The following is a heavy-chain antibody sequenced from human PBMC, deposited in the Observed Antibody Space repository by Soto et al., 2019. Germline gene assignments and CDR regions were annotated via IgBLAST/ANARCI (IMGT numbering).Heavy chain of an antibody. CDR2: IYHSGST. V-gene: IGHV4-30-2*01. J-gene: IGHJ4*02. Sequence: SETLSLTCAVSGGSISSGGYSWSWIRQPPGKGLEWIGYIYHSGSTYYNPSVKGRFTISRDNSRNTLYLQMDSLRADDTAMYYCARDIWPQGCSSPSCATLDLWGQGTLVTVSS. D-gene: IGHD2-2*01. CDR1: GGSISSGGYS. CDR3: ARDIWPQGCSSPSCATLDL.